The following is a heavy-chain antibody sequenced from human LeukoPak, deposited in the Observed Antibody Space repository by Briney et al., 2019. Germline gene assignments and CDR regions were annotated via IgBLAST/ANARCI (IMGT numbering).Heavy chain of an antibody. CDR2: IRSKANSYAT. J-gene: IGHJ6*03. Sequence: GGSLRLSCAASTFTFSGSAIHWVRQASGKGLEWVGRIRSKANSYATAYAASVKGRFTISRDDSKNTAYLQMNSLKAEDTAVYYCTRLKYYYYYMDVWGIGTTVTVSS. CDR1: TFTFSGSA. CDR3: TRLKYYYYYMDV. V-gene: IGHV3-73*01.